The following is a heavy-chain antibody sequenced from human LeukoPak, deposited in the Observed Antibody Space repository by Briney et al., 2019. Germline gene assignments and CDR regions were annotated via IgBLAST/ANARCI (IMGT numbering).Heavy chain of an antibody. J-gene: IGHJ3*02. CDR3: ACYCSSTSCSTLDAFDI. Sequence: SETLSLTCAVYGGSFSGYYWSWIRQPPGKGLEWIGEINHSGSTNYNPSLKSRVTISVDTSKNQFSLKLSSVTAADTAVYYCACYCSSTSCSTLDAFDIWGQGTMVTVSS. CDR2: INHSGST. D-gene: IGHD2-2*02. CDR1: GGSFSGYY. V-gene: IGHV4-34*01.